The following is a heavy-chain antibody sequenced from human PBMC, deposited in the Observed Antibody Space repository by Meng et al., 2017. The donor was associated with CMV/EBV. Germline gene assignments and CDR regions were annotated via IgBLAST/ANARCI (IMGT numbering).Heavy chain of an antibody. J-gene: IGHJ5*02. CDR3: ARPPGIRSGSYYNWFDP. Sequence: SVKVSCKASGGTFSSYTISWVRQAPGQGLEWMGRIIPILGIANYAQKFQGRVTITADKSTSTAYMELSSLRSEDTAVYYCARPPGIRSGSYYNWFDPWGQGTLVTSPQ. D-gene: IGHD1-26*01. CDR2: IIPILGIA. CDR1: GGTFSSYT. V-gene: IGHV1-69*02.